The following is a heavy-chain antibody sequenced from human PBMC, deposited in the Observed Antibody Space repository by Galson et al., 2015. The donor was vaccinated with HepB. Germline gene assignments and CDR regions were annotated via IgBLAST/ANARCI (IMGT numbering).Heavy chain of an antibody. CDR2: IWYDGSNR. CDR3: ARGGLMGGYCSGGSCSFDP. CDR1: GFTFSSYG. V-gene: IGHV3-33*01. D-gene: IGHD2-15*01. J-gene: IGHJ5*02. Sequence: SLRLSCAASGFTFSSYGIHWVRQAPGKGLEWVAVIWYDGSNRYYADSVRGRFTISRDNSKNTLYLQMNSLRAEDTAPYYCARGGLMGGYCSGGSCSFDPWGQGTLVIVSS.